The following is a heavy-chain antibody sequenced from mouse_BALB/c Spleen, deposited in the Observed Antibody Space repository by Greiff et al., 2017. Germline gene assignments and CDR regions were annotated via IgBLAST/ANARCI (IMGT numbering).Heavy chain of an antibody. CDR3: ARDQAITTVVEGMDY. CDR2: ISYDGSN. J-gene: IGHJ4*01. V-gene: IGHV3-6*02. CDR1: GYSITSGYY. Sequence: EVQLVESGPGLVKPSQSLSLTCSVTGYSITSGYYWNWIRQFPGNKLEWMGYISYDGSNNYNPSLKNRISITRDTSKNQFFLKLNSVTTEDTATYYCARDQAITTVVEGMDYWGQGTSVTVSS. D-gene: IGHD1-1*01.